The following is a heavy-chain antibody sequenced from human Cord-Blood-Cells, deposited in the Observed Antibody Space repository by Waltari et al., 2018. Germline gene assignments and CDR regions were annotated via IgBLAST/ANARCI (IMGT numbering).Heavy chain of an antibody. CDR1: AFTVGSTY. CDR3: ARESPYGGNTYWYFDL. D-gene: IGHD4-17*01. V-gene: IGHV3-53*01. CDR2: IYSGGST. J-gene: IGHJ2*01. Sequence: EVQLVESGGGLIQPGGSLRLSCAASAFTVGSTYMSWVRQAPGKGLEWVSVIYSGGSTYYADSVKGRFTISRDNSKNTLYLQMNNLRAEDTAVYYCARESPYGGNTYWYFDLWGRGTLVTVSS.